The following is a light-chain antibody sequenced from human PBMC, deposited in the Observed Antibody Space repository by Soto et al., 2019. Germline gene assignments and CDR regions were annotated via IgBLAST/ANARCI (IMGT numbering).Light chain of an antibody. J-gene: IGKJ2*01. CDR1: QSVSTSY. CDR2: GAS. V-gene: IGKV3-20*01. Sequence: ESVLTQSPGTLSLSPGERATLSCRASQSVSTSYLAWYQQKPGQAPRLLIYGASGRATGIPDRFSGSGSGTDFTLTISRLEPEDFAVYYCQQYGSSALYTFGQGTKLEIK. CDR3: QQYGSSALYT.